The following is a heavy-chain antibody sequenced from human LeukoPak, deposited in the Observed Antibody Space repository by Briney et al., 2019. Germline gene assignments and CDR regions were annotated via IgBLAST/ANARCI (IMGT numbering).Heavy chain of an antibody. J-gene: IGHJ4*02. D-gene: IGHD6-13*01. CDR1: GFTFSAHS. Sequence: NPGGSLRLSCAASGFTFSAHSMNWVRQAPGKGLEWVSSISGNSDYIYYADSLEGRFTISRDNAKNSLYLRMDSLRAEDTAVYYCAREQIDTSSWPFGIDYWGQGTLVTVSS. CDR3: AREQIDTSSWPFGIDY. V-gene: IGHV3-21*01. CDR2: ISGNSDYI.